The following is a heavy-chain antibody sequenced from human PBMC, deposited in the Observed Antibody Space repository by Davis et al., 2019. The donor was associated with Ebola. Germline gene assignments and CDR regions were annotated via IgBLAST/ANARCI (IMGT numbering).Heavy chain of an antibody. D-gene: IGHD3-16*02. CDR1: GYTFTSYG. CDR3: ARYYRDYDYIWGSYRTPAY. CDR2: ISAYNGNT. V-gene: IGHV1-18*01. J-gene: IGHJ4*02. Sequence: ASVKVSCKASGYTFTSYGISWVRQAPGQGLEWLGWISAYNGNTNYAQKLQGRVTMTTDTSTSTAYMELRSLRSDDTAVYYCARYYRDYDYIWGSYRTPAYWGQGTLVTVSS.